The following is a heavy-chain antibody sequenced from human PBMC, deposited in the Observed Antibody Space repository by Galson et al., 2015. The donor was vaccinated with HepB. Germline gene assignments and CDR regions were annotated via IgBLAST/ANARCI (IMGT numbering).Heavy chain of an antibody. V-gene: IGHV3-15*07. CDR2: IKSKTDGGTT. Sequence: SLRLSCAASGFTFSNAWMNWVRQAPGKGLEWVGRIKSKTDGGTTDYAAPVKGRFTISRDDSKNTLYLQMNSLKTEDTAVYYCTTDTYYDFWSGYYPFYFDYWGQGTLVTVSS. J-gene: IGHJ4*02. CDR1: GFTFSNAW. D-gene: IGHD3-3*01. CDR3: TTDTYYDFWSGYYPFYFDY.